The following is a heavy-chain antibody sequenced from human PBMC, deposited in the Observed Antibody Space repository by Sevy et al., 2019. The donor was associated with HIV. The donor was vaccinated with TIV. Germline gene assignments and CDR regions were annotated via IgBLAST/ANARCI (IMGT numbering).Heavy chain of an antibody. Sequence: GGSLRLSCAASGFTFSSYAMCWVRQAPGKGLEWVSAISGSGGSTYYADSVKGRFTISRDKSKNTLYLQMNSLGAEDTAVYYCAKAPNSTYYYGSGSAGDYWGQGTLVTVSS. D-gene: IGHD3-10*01. CDR1: GFTFSSYA. V-gene: IGHV3-23*01. J-gene: IGHJ4*02. CDR2: ISGSGGST. CDR3: AKAPNSTYYYGSGSAGDY.